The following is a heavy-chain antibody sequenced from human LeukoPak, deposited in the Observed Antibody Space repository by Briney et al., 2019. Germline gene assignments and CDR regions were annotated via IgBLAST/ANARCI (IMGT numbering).Heavy chain of an antibody. D-gene: IGHD5-18*01. V-gene: IGHV3-53*01. Sequence: GGSLRLSCVGSGFIVSNNYMSWVRQAPGKGLEWVSVVYSGGDTYYADFVMGRFTISRDKSKNTLFLQMNNLRAEDTAVYYCARAGYSYGRGYLDYWGQGTLVTVSS. CDR1: GFIVSNNY. J-gene: IGHJ4*02. CDR2: VYSGGDT. CDR3: ARAGYSYGRGYLDY.